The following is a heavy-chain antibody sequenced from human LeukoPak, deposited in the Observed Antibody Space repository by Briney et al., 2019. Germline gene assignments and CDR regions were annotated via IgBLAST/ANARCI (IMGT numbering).Heavy chain of an antibody. CDR2: IFHTGST. Sequence: PSETPSLTCSVSGGSISSYYWSWIRHPPGKGLGSIGYIFHTGSTNYNPSLMSGVAMSVDTSRTQVSLRLSSVTAADTAVYYCAKIRSGGGSFDVWGQGAMVTVSS. CDR3: AKIRSGGGSFDV. J-gene: IGHJ3*01. D-gene: IGHD4-23*01. V-gene: IGHV4-59*01. CDR1: GGSISSYY.